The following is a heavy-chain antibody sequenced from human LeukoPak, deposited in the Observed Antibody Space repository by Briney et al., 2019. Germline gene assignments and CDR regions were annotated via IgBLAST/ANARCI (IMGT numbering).Heavy chain of an antibody. CDR3: AGHDSSSWYYFDY. CDR1: GGSISSGSYY. CDR2: VYTSGST. D-gene: IGHD6-13*01. Sequence: PSETLSLTCTVSGGSISSGSYYWSWIRQPAGKGLEWIGRVYTSGSTNYNPSLKSRVTISVDTSKNQFSLKLSSVTAADTAVYYCAGHDSSSWYYFDYWGQGTLVTVSS. J-gene: IGHJ4*02. V-gene: IGHV4-61*02.